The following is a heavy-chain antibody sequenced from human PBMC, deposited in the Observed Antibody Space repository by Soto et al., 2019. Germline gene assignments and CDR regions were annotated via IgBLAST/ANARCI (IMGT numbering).Heavy chain of an antibody. V-gene: IGHV3-48*01. Sequence: GGSLRLSCAASGSTFSSCSLNWVRQVPGKGLEWVSYISSSSSTIYYADSVKGRFIISRDNAKNSLYLQMNSLRAEDTAVYYCVSSIVSSGYYHDYWGQGTLVTVSS. CDR3: VSSIVSSGYYHDY. CDR2: ISSSSSTI. J-gene: IGHJ4*02. D-gene: IGHD3-22*01. CDR1: GSTFSSCS.